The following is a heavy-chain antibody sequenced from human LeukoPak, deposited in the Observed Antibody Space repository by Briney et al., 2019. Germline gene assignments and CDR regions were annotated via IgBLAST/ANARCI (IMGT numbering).Heavy chain of an antibody. Sequence: GGSLRLSCAASGFTFDDYAMHWVRQAPGKGLEWVSGISWNSGSIGYADSVKGRFTISGDNAKNSLYLQMNSLRAEDTALYYCAKGDDILTGYYKEAFDIWGQGTMVTVSS. J-gene: IGHJ3*02. D-gene: IGHD3-9*01. V-gene: IGHV3-9*01. CDR1: GFTFDDYA. CDR3: AKGDDILTGYYKEAFDI. CDR2: ISWNSGSI.